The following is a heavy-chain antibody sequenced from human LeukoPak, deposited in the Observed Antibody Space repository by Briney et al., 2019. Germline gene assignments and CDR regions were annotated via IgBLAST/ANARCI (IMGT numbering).Heavy chain of an antibody. J-gene: IGHJ4*02. Sequence: SQTLSLTCTVSGGSISSGGYYWSWIRQHPGKGLEWIGYIYYSGSTYYNPSLKSRVTISVDTSKNQFSLKLSPVTAADTAVYYCARGWGQLWLHRGIYYFDYWGQGTLVTVSS. D-gene: IGHD5-18*01. CDR1: GGSISSGGYY. CDR2: IYYSGST. V-gene: IGHV4-31*03. CDR3: ARGWGQLWLHRGIYYFDY.